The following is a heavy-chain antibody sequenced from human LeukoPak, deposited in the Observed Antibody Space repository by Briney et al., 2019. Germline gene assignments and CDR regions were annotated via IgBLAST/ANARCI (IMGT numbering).Heavy chain of an antibody. Sequence: SETLSLTCTVSGGSISSYYWSWIRQPPGKGLEWIGYIYYSGSTNYNPSLKSRVTISVDTSKNQFSLKLSSVTAADTAVYYCARGYTLPKKYSSSSDAFDIWGQGTMVTVSS. CDR1: GGSISSYY. CDR3: ARGYTLPKKYSSSSDAFDI. D-gene: IGHD6-13*01. J-gene: IGHJ3*02. V-gene: IGHV4-59*01. CDR2: IYYSGST.